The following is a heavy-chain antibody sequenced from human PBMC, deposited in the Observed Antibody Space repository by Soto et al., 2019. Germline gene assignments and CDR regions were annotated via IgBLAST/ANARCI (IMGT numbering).Heavy chain of an antibody. D-gene: IGHD3-16*01. J-gene: IGHJ3*02. Sequence: EVQLLESGGGLIQPGGSLRLSCAASGFMFSSYAMSWVRQAPGKGLEWVSSISGSGGRTYYADSVKGRFTISRDNSNNTLSLQMHILRVEDTAVYFCAKGGYYSLFDIWGQGTMVTVSA. CDR3: AKGGYYSLFDI. CDR1: GFMFSSYA. CDR2: ISGSGGRT. V-gene: IGHV3-23*01.